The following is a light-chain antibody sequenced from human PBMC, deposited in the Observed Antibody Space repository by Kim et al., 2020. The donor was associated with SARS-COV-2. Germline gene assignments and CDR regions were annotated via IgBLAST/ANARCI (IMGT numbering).Light chain of an antibody. V-gene: IGLV7-43*01. CDR2: NTD. CDR3: LLFYGGSLLML. Sequence: QTVVTQEPSVTVSPGGTVTLTCASSTGAVTSNHHPTWFQQKPGQAPTALIYNTDSKHSWTPARFSGSVLGGKAALTLSNVQPDDEAVYYCLLFYGGSLLMLFGGGTEVTVL. CDR1: TGAVTSNHH. J-gene: IGLJ3*02.